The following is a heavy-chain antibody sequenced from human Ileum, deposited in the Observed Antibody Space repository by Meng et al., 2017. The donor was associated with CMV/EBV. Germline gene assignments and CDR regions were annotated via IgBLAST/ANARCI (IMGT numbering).Heavy chain of an antibody. Sequence: TCAVSCDSISSHYWWSWVRQAPGKGLEWIGEISHSGSTKYKSSLPSRVTISVDKTKNHFSLRLTSVTAADTGVYFCARSPGWWFLDYWGQGALVTVSS. J-gene: IGHJ4*02. CDR2: ISHSGST. V-gene: IGHV4-4*01. CDR3: ARSPGWWFLDY. CDR1: CDSISSHYW. D-gene: IGHD2-15*01.